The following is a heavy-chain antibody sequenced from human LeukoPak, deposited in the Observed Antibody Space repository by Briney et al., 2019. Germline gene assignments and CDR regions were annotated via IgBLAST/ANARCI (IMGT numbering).Heavy chain of an antibody. CDR1: GFTFSSYG. D-gene: IGHD2-15*01. CDR2: ISSSSSYL. V-gene: IGHV3-21*01. CDR3: ARWTRGLGTPNSSGGSCYLRWFDP. Sequence: GRSLRLSCAASGFTFSSYGMHWVRQAPGKGLEWVSSISSSSSYLYYADSVKDRFTISRDNAKSSLYLQMNSLRAEDTAVYYCARWTRGLGTPNSSGGSCYLRWFDPWGQGTLVTVSS. J-gene: IGHJ5*02.